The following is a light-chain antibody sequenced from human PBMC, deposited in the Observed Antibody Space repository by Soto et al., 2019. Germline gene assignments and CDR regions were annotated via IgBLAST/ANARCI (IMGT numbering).Light chain of an antibody. J-gene: IGLJ1*01. CDR3: CSYAGTKYYV. CDR2: EVS. V-gene: IGLV2-14*03. Sequence: QSALTQPASVSGSPGQSITISCTGTSSDVGGYIYVSWYQQHPGKAPKFLIYEVSNRPSGVSNRFSGSKSGNTASLTISGLQADDEADYFCCSYAGTKYYVFGTGTKLTVL. CDR1: SSDVGGYIY.